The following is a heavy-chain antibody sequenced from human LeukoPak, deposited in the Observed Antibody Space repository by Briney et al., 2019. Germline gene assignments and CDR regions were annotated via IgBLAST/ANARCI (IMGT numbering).Heavy chain of an antibody. J-gene: IGHJ4*02. CDR1: GGTFSSYA. D-gene: IGHD6-19*01. V-gene: IGHV1-69*05. CDR3: ARGRVWGIAVAQNFDY. Sequence: SVKVSCKASGGTFSSYAISWVRQAPGQGLEWMGRIIPIFGTANYAQKFQGRVTITTDESTSTAYMELSSLRSEDTAVYYCARGRVWGIAVAQNFDYWGQGTLVTVSS. CDR2: IIPIFGTA.